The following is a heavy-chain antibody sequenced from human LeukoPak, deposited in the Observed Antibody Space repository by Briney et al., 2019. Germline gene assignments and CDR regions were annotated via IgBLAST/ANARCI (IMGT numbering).Heavy chain of an antibody. CDR2: INSDGSTT. CDR3: AKDRGYSSGWSDY. J-gene: IGHJ4*02. V-gene: IGHV3-74*01. Sequence: GGSLRLSCAASGFTFSSSWMHWVRQAPGKGLVWVSRINSDGSTTNYADSVKGRFTISRDNSKNTLYLQMNSLRAEDTAVYYCAKDRGYSSGWSDYWGQGTLVTVSS. CDR1: GFTFSSSW. D-gene: IGHD6-19*01.